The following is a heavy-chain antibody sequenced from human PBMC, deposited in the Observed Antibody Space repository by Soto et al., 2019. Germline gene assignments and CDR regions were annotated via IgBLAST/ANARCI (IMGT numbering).Heavy chain of an antibody. Sequence: PGGSLRLSCAASGFTVSSNYMSWVRQAPGKGLEWVSVIYSGGSTYYADSVKGRFTISRDNSKNTLYLQMNSLRAEDTAVYYCARDRSDSSGFNYWGQGTLVTVSS. V-gene: IGHV3-53*01. D-gene: IGHD3-22*01. CDR2: IYSGGST. CDR3: ARDRSDSSGFNY. CDR1: GFTVSSNY. J-gene: IGHJ4*02.